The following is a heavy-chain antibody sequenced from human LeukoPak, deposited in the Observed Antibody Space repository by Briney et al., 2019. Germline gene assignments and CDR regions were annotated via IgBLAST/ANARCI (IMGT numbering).Heavy chain of an antibody. Sequence: GGSLRLSCAASGFIFSSTWMSWVRQAPGKGLEWVANIKQEGSEKHYVDSVKGRFTISRDNAKNSLYLQMNSLRAEDTAVYYCVRGYYGSGAGGGWFDPWGQGTLVTVSS. CDR1: GFIFSSTW. V-gene: IGHV3-7*01. CDR2: IKQEGSEK. D-gene: IGHD3-10*01. J-gene: IGHJ5*02. CDR3: VRGYYGSGAGGGWFDP.